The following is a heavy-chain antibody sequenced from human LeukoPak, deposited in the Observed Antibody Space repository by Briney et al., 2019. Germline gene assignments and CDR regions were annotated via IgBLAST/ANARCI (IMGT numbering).Heavy chain of an antibody. V-gene: IGHV4-30-2*01. CDR3: ARDARGRGVPDAFDI. CDR2: IYHSVST. CDR1: GGSISSGGYS. Sequence: PSETLSLTCAVSGGSISSGGYSWSWIRQPPGKGLEWIGYIYHSVSTYYNPSLKSRVTISVDRSKNQFSLKLSSVTAADTAVYYCARDARGRGVPDAFDIWGQGTMVTVSS. J-gene: IGHJ3*02. D-gene: IGHD3-10*01.